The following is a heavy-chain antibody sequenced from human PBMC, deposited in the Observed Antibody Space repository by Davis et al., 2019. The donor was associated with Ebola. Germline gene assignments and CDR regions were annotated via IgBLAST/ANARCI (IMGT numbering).Heavy chain of an antibody. CDR1: GFTFSSYR. Sequence: PGGSLRLSCAASGFTFSSYRMSWVRQAPGKGLEWVANIKQDGSEKYYVDSVKGRFTISRDNAKNSLYLQMNSLRDEDTAVYYCARAYYDFWSGYDPNWFDPWGQGTLVTVSS. CDR2: IKQDGSEK. J-gene: IGHJ5*02. V-gene: IGHV3-7*01. CDR3: ARAYYDFWSGYDPNWFDP. D-gene: IGHD3-3*01.